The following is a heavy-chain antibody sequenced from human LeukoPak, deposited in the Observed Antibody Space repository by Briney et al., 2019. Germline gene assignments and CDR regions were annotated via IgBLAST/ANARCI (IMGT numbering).Heavy chain of an antibody. V-gene: IGHV5-51*01. J-gene: IGHJ4*02. Sequence: GESPKISCKGSGYSFTSYWIGWVRQVPGTGLEWMGVIYPGDSETRHSPSFQGQVTISADKSINTAYLQWSSLKASDTAIYYCATTSRYFDHWGQGTLVTVPS. CDR2: IYPGDSET. CDR1: GYSFTSYW. CDR3: ATTSRYFDH.